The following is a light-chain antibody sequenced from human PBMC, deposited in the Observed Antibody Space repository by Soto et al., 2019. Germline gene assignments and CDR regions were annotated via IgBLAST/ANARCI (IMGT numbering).Light chain of an antibody. J-gene: IGKJ1*01. CDR1: QSISSW. Sequence: DIQMTQSPSTLSASVGDRVTITCRASQSISSWLAWYQQKPGKAPKLLIYKASSLESGVPSSVSGSGSGTEITVTISSLQPDDFATYYCQQYNSYWTFGQGTKVYIK. CDR3: QQYNSYWT. CDR2: KAS. V-gene: IGKV1-5*03.